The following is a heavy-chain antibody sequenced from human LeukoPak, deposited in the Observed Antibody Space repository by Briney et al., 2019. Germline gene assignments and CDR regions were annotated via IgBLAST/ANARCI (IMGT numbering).Heavy chain of an antibody. CDR1: GGSFSGYY. V-gene: IGHV4-34*01. J-gene: IGHJ5*02. CDR3: ARGGAYYYGSGSYYNDWFDP. CDR2: INHSGST. D-gene: IGHD3-10*01. Sequence: SETLSLTCGLYGGSFSGYYWSWIRQPPGKGLEWIGEINHSGSTYYNPSLKSRVTISVDTSKNQFSLKLSSVTAADTAVYYCARGGAYYYGSGSYYNDWFDPWGQGTLVTVSS.